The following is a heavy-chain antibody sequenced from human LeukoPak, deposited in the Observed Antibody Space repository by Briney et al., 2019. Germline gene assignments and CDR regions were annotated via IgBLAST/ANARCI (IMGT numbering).Heavy chain of an antibody. Sequence: PGGSLRLSCAASGFTVSSNYMSWVRQAPGKGLEWVSVIYSGGSTYYADSVKGRFTISRDNSKNTLYLQMNSLRAEDTAVYYCARPIVGATTGGYWGQGTLVTVSS. CDR3: ARPIVGATTGGY. CDR2: IYSGGST. D-gene: IGHD1-26*01. V-gene: IGHV3-53*01. CDR1: GFTVSSNY. J-gene: IGHJ4*02.